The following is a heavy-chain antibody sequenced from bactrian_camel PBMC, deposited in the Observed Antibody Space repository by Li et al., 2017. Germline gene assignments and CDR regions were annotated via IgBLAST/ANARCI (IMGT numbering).Heavy chain of an antibody. CDR3: VTRRNGTELYGGAGTAGY. D-gene: IGHD6*01. CDR2: ILSDGSKV. J-gene: IGHJ6*01. CDR1: GFTLSNVY. V-gene: IGHV3S6*01. Sequence: HVQLVESGGGSVQAGGSLRLSCAVSGFTLSNVYMTWVRQAPGKGLEWVSGILSDGSKVAYANSVKGRFTISRDNTKNMLFLQMNNLSTDDTALYYCVTRRNGTELYGGAGTAGYWGQGTQVTVS.